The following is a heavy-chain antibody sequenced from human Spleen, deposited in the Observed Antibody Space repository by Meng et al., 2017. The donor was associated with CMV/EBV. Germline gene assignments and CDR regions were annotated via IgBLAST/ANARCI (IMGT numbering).Heavy chain of an antibody. CDR1: GGSFSGYY. CDR2: INHSGST. Sequence: SETLSLTCAVYGGSFSGYYWSWIRQPPGKGLEWIGEINHSGSTNYNPSLKSRVTISLATSKNQFSLNLSSVTAADTAVYYCARARRGYSYAYFDYWGQGTLVTVSS. CDR3: ARARRGYSYAYFDY. V-gene: IGHV4-34*01. J-gene: IGHJ4*02. D-gene: IGHD5-18*01.